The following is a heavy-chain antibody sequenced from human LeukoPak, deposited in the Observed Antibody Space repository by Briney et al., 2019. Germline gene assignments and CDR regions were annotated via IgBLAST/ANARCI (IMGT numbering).Heavy chain of an antibody. V-gene: IGHV3-23*01. CDR1: GFTFSRYT. Sequence: HPGGSLRLSCAASGFTFSRYTMTWVRQAPGKGLEWVSGISDRGHRTYYADSVKGRFTISRDNAKNSLYLQMNSLRAEDTAVYYCARNPDYIWGSYRQSPYYFDYWGQGTLVTVSS. CDR2: ISDRGHRT. D-gene: IGHD3-16*02. J-gene: IGHJ4*02. CDR3: ARNPDYIWGSYRQSPYYFDY.